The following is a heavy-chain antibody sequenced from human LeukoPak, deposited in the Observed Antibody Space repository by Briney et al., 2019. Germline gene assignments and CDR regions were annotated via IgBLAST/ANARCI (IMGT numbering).Heavy chain of an antibody. CDR3: ARGPPYCSGGSCYSLEDY. V-gene: IGHV4-34*01. CDR2: INHSGST. Sequence: SETLSLTSAVYGGSFSGYYWSWIRQPPGKGLEWIGEINHSGSTNYNPSLKSRVTISVDTSKNQFSLKLSSVTAADTAVYYCARGPPYCSGGSCYSLEDYWGQGTLVTVSS. CDR1: GGSFSGYY. D-gene: IGHD2-15*01. J-gene: IGHJ4*02.